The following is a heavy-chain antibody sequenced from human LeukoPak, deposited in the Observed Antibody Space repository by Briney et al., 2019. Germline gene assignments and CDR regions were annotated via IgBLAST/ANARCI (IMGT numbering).Heavy chain of an antibody. V-gene: IGHV3-11*05. J-gene: IGHJ4*02. CDR1: GFTFSDYY. CDR2: ISRSTTYT. Sequence: GGSLRPSCAASGFTFSDYYMSWIRQAPGKGLEWVSYISRSTTYTTYADSVKGRFTISRDNAKNSLYLQMNSLRAEDTAVYYCARVVAGRHQDYWGQGTLVSVSS. D-gene: IGHD6-19*01. CDR3: ARVVAGRHQDY.